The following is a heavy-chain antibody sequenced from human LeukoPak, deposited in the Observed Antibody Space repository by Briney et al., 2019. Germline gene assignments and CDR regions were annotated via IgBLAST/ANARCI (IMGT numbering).Heavy chain of an antibody. CDR1: AFSFSSYA. J-gene: IGHJ4*02. V-gene: IGHV3-23*01. CDR3: AKARRYDSSGYYPDY. D-gene: IGHD3-22*01. Sequence: GGSLRLSCAASAFSFSSYAMSWVRQAPGKGLEWVSTISGSGGSTFYADSVKGRFTISRDNSNNTLYLQMNSLRAEDTAVYYCAKARRYDSSGYYPDYWGQGTLVTVSS. CDR2: ISGSGGST.